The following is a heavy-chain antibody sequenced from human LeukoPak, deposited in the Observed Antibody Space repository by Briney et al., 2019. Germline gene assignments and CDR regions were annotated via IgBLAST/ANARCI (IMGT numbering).Heavy chain of an antibody. J-gene: IGHJ4*02. D-gene: IGHD3-10*01. V-gene: IGHV5-51*01. Sequence: GESLKISCKGSGYSFTIYWIGWVRQMPGKGLEWMGIIYPGDSDTRYSPSFQGQVTISADKSISTAYLQWSSLKASDTAMYYCARHQHYYGSGSYSGIDYWGQGTLVTVSS. CDR3: ARHQHYYGSGSYSGIDY. CDR2: IYPGDSDT. CDR1: GYSFTIYW.